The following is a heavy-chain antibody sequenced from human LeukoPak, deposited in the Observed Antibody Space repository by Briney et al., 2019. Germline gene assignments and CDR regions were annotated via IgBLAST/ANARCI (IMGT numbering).Heavy chain of an antibody. D-gene: IGHD3-10*01. CDR3: ARGYYYGSESYWHTKWFDP. V-gene: IGHV1-69*13. Sequence: GASVKVSCKASGGTFNSHVISWLRQAPGQGLEWMGGIIPVFGTASYAEKFQGRVTITPDESTTTAYMEMSSLTSEDTAVYYGARGYYYGSESYWHTKWFDPWGQGTLVTVSS. CDR1: GGTFNSHV. J-gene: IGHJ5*02. CDR2: IIPVFGTA.